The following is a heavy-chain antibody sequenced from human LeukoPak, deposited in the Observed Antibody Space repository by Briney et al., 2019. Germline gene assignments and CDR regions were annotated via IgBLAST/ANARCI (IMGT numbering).Heavy chain of an antibody. CDR1: GFTFSSYW. J-gene: IGHJ6*03. CDR3: AKGRGWEASYYYYYMDV. V-gene: IGHV3-7*01. D-gene: IGHD1-26*01. CDR2: IKQDGSEK. Sequence: PGGSLRLSCAASGFTFSSYWMSWVRQAPGKGLEWVANIKQDGSEKYYVDSVKGRFTISRDNAKNSLYLQMNSLRAEDTALYYCAKGRGWEASYYYYYMDVWGKGTTVTISS.